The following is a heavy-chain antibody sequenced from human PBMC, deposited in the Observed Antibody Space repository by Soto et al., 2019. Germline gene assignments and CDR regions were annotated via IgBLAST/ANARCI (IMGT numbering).Heavy chain of an antibody. CDR2: ISGSGSST. V-gene: IGHV3-23*01. J-gene: IGHJ4*02. CDR1: GFTFSNYA. Sequence: EVQVLDSGGGLVQPGGSLRLSCAASGFTFSNYAMNWVRQAPGKGLEWVSAISGSGSSTYYADSVKGRFTISRDNSKXXXXXXXXXXXXXXXXXXXXXXXXXXXXXXXXXXMDYWGQGTLVTVSS. CDR3: XXXXXXXXXXXXXXMDY.